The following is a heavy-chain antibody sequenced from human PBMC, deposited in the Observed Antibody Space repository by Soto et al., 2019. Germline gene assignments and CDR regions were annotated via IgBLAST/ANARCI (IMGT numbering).Heavy chain of an antibody. Sequence: GGSLRLSCAASGFTFSSYGMHWVRQAPGKGLEWVAVIWYDGSNKYYADSVKGRFTISRDNSKNTLYLQMNSLRAEDTAVYYCASLYYYDSSGLDAFDIWGQGTMVTVSS. CDR3: ASLYYYDSSGLDAFDI. V-gene: IGHV3-33*01. D-gene: IGHD3-22*01. CDR2: IWYDGSNK. J-gene: IGHJ3*02. CDR1: GFTFSSYG.